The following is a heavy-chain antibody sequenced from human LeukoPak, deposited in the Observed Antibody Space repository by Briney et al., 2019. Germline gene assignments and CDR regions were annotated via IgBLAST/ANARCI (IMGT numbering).Heavy chain of an antibody. J-gene: IGHJ4*02. V-gene: IGHV1-18*01. CDR1: GYTLTSYG. CDR3: AREPPLGGNDY. D-gene: IGHD4-23*01. Sequence: ASVKVSCKASGYTLTSYGISWVGQAPGHGLEWMGWISAYSGNTNYAQKLQGRVTMTTDTSTSTAYMELRSLRSDDTAVYYCAREPPLGGNDYWGQGTLVTVSS. CDR2: ISAYSGNT.